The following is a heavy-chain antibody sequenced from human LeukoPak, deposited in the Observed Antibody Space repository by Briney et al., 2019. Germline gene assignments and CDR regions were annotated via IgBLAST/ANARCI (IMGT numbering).Heavy chain of an antibody. V-gene: IGHV3-9*01. CDR2: ISWNSGSI. CDR3: AKGFSSGSLYYYYYGMDV. D-gene: IGHD1-26*01. CDR1: GFTFDDYA. J-gene: IGHJ6*02. Sequence: SLRLSCAASGFTFDDYAMHWGRRAPGKGLEWVSGISWNSGSIGYADSVKGRFTISRDNAKNSLYLQMNSLRAEDTALYYCAKGFSSGSLYYYYYGMDVWGQGTTVTVSS.